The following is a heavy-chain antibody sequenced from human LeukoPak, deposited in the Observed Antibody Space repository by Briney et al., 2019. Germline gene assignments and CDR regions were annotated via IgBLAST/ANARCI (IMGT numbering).Heavy chain of an antibody. D-gene: IGHD6-13*01. Sequence: SETLSLTCAVYGGSFSGYYWSWIRQPPGKGLEWIGEINHSGSTNYNPSLKSRVTIPVDTSKNQLSLKLSSVTAADTAVYYCARIAGYSRVYYYYYYGMDVWGKGTTVTVSS. V-gene: IGHV4-34*01. CDR1: GGSFSGYY. CDR3: ARIAGYSRVYYYYYYGMDV. CDR2: INHSGST. J-gene: IGHJ6*04.